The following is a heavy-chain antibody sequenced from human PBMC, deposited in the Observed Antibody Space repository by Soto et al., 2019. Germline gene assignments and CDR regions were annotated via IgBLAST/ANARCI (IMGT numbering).Heavy chain of an antibody. CDR3: AKDRVVVAAYFDY. D-gene: IGHD2-15*01. CDR2: ISGSGGST. Sequence: GGSLRLSCAASGFTFSIYAMSWVRQAPGKGLAWVSAISGSGGSTYYADSVKGRFTISRDNSKNTLYLQMNSLRAEDTAVYYCAKDRVVVAAYFDYWGQGVLVTVSS. V-gene: IGHV3-23*01. J-gene: IGHJ4*02. CDR1: GFTFSIYA.